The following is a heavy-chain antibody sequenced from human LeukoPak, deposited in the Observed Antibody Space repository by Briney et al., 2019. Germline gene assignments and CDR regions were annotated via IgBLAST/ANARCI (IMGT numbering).Heavy chain of an antibody. V-gene: IGHV3-7*01. J-gene: IGHJ4*02. CDR1: GFTFNSYW. Sequence: GGSLRLSCAASGFTFNSYWMSWVRQAPGKGLEWVASIKQDGSEKKYVDSVKGRFTISRDNAKNSLYLQVNSLRAEDTAVYYCVRGGSIVVIVAETYGFDYWGQGTRVTVSS. CDR3: VRGGSIVVIVAETYGFDY. CDR2: IKQDGSEK. D-gene: IGHD6-13*01.